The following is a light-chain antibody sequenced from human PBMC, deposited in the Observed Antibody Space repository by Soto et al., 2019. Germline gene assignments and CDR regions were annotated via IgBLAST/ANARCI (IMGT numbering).Light chain of an antibody. CDR2: GAS. J-gene: IGKJ3*01. CDR3: QQYNNWPFT. V-gene: IGKV3-15*01. Sequence: IVMTQSPLSLSVTPGEAASISCMSSARLLHKNGYNYVDWYQQKPGQAPRLLIYGASTRATGIPASFIGNGSGTEFTLTASSLQPEDFAVYYCQQYNNWPFTFGPGTKVDIK. CDR1: ARLLHKNGYN.